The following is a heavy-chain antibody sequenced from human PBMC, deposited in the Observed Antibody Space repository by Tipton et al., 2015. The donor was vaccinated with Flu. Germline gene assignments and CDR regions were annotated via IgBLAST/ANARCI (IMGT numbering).Heavy chain of an antibody. CDR3: ARHGKDTGDYLASFDI. D-gene: IGHD7-27*01. Sequence: LTCAVNDGSFLNYVWTWIRQSPGKGLEWIAETNHSGGTKYNPSLKSRGTISVDTSKNQFSLKLSSVTAADTAVYYCARHGKDTGDYLASFDIWGQGTMVTVSS. J-gene: IGHJ3*02. CDR1: DGSFLNYV. V-gene: IGHV4-34*01. CDR2: TNHSGGT.